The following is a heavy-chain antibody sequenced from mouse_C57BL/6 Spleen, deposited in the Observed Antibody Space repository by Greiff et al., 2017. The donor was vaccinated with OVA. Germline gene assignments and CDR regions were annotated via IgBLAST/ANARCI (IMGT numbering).Heavy chain of an antibody. CDR2: INPSNVGT. CDR1: GYTFTSYW. J-gene: IGHJ3*01. Sequence: QVQLKQPGTELVKPGASVKLSCKASGYTFTSYWMHWVKQRPGQGLEWIGNINPSNVGTNYNEKFKSKATLTVDKSSSTAYMQLSSLTSEDSAVYYCAIYDGYYGRFAYWGQGTLVTVSA. V-gene: IGHV1-53*01. CDR3: AIYDGYYGRFAY. D-gene: IGHD2-3*01.